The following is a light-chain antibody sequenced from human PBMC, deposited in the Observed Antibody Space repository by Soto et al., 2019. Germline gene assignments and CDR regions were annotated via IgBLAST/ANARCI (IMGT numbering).Light chain of an antibody. CDR1: QSISNY. V-gene: IGKV1-39*01. CDR3: QQSYSTPWT. Sequence: DIQMTQSPSSLSASVGDRVTITCRASQSISNYLNWYQQKPGKAPKLLIYAASSLQSGVPSSFSGSGSGTDFTLTISSLQPEDFATYYCQQSYSTPWTFDQGTKVEIK. CDR2: AAS. J-gene: IGKJ1*01.